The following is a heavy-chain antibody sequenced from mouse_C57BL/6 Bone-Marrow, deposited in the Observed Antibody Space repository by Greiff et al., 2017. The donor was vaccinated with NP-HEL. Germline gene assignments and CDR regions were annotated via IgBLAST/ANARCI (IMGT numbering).Heavy chain of an antibody. J-gene: IGHJ4*01. D-gene: IGHD1-2*01. Sequence: SGAELVRPGASVKMSCKASGYTFTSYNMYWVKQTPRQGLEWIGAIYPGNGDTSYNQKFKGKATLTVDKSSSTAYMQLSSLTSEDSAVYFCARIGALYHWGQGTSVTVSS. CDR3: ARIGALYH. CDR1: GYTFTSYN. CDR2: IYPGNGDT. V-gene: IGHV1-12*01.